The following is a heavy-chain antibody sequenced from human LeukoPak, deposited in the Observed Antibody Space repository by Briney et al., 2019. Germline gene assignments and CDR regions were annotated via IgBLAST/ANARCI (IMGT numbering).Heavy chain of an antibody. J-gene: IGHJ4*02. CDR2: ISSSSNTI. V-gene: IGHV3-48*01. CDR3: AKETDYNYIYYFDY. D-gene: IGHD5-24*01. CDR1: GFSFSTYS. Sequence: GGSLRLSCAASGFSFSTYSMNWVRQAPGRGLEWVSYISSSSNTIYYAASVKGRFTISRDNSKNTLYLQMNSLRAEDTAVYSCAKETDYNYIYYFDYWGQGTLVTVSS.